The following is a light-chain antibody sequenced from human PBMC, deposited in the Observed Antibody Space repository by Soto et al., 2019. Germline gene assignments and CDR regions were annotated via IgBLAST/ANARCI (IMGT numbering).Light chain of an antibody. J-gene: IGKJ4*01. Sequence: DIQMTQSPSTLSGSVGDRVTITCRASQSISTWLAWYQQKPGKAPKLLIYKASSLEGGVPSRFSGSGSGTEFNITVSSLQPDDFATYYCQQYNTYPLTFGGGTTVEIK. CDR3: QQYNTYPLT. CDR2: KAS. V-gene: IGKV1-5*03. CDR1: QSISTW.